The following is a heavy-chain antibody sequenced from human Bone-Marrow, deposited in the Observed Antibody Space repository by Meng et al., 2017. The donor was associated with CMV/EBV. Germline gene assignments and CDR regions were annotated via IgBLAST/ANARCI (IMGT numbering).Heavy chain of an antibody. D-gene: IGHD1-26*01. V-gene: IGHV3-21*01. CDR3: ANTLSGSSFSYYGLDV. Sequence: GASLKICCASSEFTFSSYSMNWVRQAPGKGLEWVSSISSSSSYIYYADSVKGRFTISRDNAKKSLYLQMKSLRAEDTAVYSWANTLSGSSFSYYGLDVWGQGNTVSVSS. CDR1: EFTFSSYS. CDR2: ISSSSSYI. J-gene: IGHJ6*02.